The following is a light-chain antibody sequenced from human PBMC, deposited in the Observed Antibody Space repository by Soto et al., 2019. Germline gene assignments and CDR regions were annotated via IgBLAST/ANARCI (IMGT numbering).Light chain of an antibody. CDR1: SSDVGGYNY. V-gene: IGLV2-14*01. J-gene: IGLJ1*01. Sequence: QSVLTQPASVSGSPGQSITISCTGTSSDVGGYNYVSWYQQHPGKAPKLMIYDVSNRPSGVSNRFSGSKSGNTASLTISGLQAEDEANYYCSSYTSGSTPYVFXTGTKVTVL. CDR3: SSYTSGSTPYV. CDR2: DVS.